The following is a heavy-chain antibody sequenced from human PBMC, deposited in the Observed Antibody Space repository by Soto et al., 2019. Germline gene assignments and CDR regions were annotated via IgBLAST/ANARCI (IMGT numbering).Heavy chain of an antibody. CDR1: GGSISSSSYY. CDR2: INHSGST. Sequence: PSETLSLTCTVSGGSISSSSYYWSWIRQPPGKGLEWIGEINHSGSTNYNPSLKSRVTISVDTSKNQFSLKLSSVTAADTAVYYCAREVGSSWRGVNYYYYGMDVWGQGTTVTVSS. CDR3: AREVGSSWRGVNYYYYGMDV. D-gene: IGHD6-13*01. J-gene: IGHJ6*02. V-gene: IGHV4-39*07.